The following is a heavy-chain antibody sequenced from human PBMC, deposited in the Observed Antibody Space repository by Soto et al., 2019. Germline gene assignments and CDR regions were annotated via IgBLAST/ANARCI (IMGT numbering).Heavy chain of an antibody. D-gene: IGHD3-3*01. Sequence: ASVKVSCKASGYTFTSYDINWVRQATGQGLEWMGWMNPNSGNTGYAQKFQGRVTMTRNTSISTAYMELSSPRSEDTAVYYCARTYYDFWSGYYKRAFDIWGQGTMVTVSS. CDR1: GYTFTSYD. CDR3: ARTYYDFWSGYYKRAFDI. V-gene: IGHV1-8*01. J-gene: IGHJ3*02. CDR2: MNPNSGNT.